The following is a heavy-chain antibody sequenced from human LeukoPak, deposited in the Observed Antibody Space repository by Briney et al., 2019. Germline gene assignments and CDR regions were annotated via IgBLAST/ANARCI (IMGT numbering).Heavy chain of an antibody. V-gene: IGHV6-1*01. CDR3: ARVSEPYDSSGYYPSYWAFDI. Sequence: SQTLSLTCALSGDSVSSNSAAWNWIRQSPSRVLEWLGRTYYRSKWYNDYAVSVKSRITINPDTSKNQFSLQLNSVTPEDTAVYYCARVSEPYDSSGYYPSYWAFDIWGQGTMVTVSS. CDR2: TYYRSKWYN. J-gene: IGHJ3*02. CDR1: GDSVSSNSAA. D-gene: IGHD3-22*01.